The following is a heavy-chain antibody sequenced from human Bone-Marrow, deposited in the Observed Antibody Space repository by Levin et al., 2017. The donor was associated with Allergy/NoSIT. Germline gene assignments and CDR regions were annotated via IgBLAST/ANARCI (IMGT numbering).Heavy chain of an antibody. CDR3: ARASLTIFAVANWFDP. D-gene: IGHD3-3*01. Sequence: GESLKISCKASGYSFTDYWIGWVRQLPGKGLEWMGIIYSGDSETRYSPSFQGHVTISVDKSFSTAYLHWSSLKASDTAIYYCARASLTIFAVANWFDPWGQGTLVTVSS. CDR1: GYSFTDYW. CDR2: IYSGDSET. V-gene: IGHV5-51*01. J-gene: IGHJ5*02.